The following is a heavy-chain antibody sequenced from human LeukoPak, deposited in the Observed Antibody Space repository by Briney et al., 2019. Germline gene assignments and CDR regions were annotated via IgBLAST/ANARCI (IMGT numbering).Heavy chain of an antibody. V-gene: IGHV3-48*02. CDR3: ARASFQRWLQLGGD. CDR2: ISSSSTI. D-gene: IGHD5-24*01. Sequence: GGSLRLSCAGSGFIFSNYAMAWVRQAPGKGLEWVSYISSSSTIYYADSVKGRFTISRDNAKNSLYLQMNSLRDEDTAVYYCARASFQRWLQLGGDWGQGALVTVSS. CDR1: GFIFSNYA. J-gene: IGHJ4*02.